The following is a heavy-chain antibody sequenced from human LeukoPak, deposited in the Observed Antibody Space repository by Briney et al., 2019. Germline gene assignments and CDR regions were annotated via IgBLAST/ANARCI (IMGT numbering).Heavy chain of an antibody. D-gene: IGHD2-2*02. CDR2: LSGSGGSS. V-gene: IGHV3-23*01. J-gene: IGHJ4*02. CDR1: GFSFSSYA. CDR3: AKDFRYCSSTTCYSFDY. Sequence: GGSLRLSYAVSGFSFSSYAMSWVRQAPGKGLEWVSALSGSGGSSYYADSVKGRFSISRDNSKNTLYLQMDSLRAEDTAVYYCAKDFRYCSSTTCYSFDYWGQGTLVTVSS.